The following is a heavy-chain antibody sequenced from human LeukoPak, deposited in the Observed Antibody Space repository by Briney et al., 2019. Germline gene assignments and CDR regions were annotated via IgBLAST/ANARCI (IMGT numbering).Heavy chain of an antibody. D-gene: IGHD3-10*01. CDR1: GFTFSSYG. J-gene: IGHJ4*02. CDR3: AKDRGYYFDY. Sequence: GGSLRLSCAASGFTFSSYGMYWVRQAPGKGLEWVAFIRYDGSNKYYADSVKGRFTISRGNSKNTLYLQMNSLRVEDTAVYYCAKDRGYYFDYWGQGTLVTVSS. V-gene: IGHV3-30*02. CDR2: IRYDGSNK.